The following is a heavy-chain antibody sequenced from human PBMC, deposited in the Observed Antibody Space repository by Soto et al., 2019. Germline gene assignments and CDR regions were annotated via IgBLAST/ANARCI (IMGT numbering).Heavy chain of an antibody. Sequence: SETLSLTCTVSGGSISSGGYYWSWIRQHPGKGLEWIGYIYYSGSTYYNPSLKSRVTISVDTSKNQFSLKLSSVTAADTAVYYCAGGRITIFGVEEFYYGMDVWGQGTTVTVSS. V-gene: IGHV4-31*03. D-gene: IGHD3-3*01. CDR2: IYYSGST. CDR3: AGGRITIFGVEEFYYGMDV. J-gene: IGHJ6*02. CDR1: GGSISSGGYY.